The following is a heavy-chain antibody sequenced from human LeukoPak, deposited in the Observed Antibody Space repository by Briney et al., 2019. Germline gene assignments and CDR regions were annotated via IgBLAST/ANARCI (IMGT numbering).Heavy chain of an antibody. CDR2: INHSGST. D-gene: IGHD4-17*01. Sequence: SETLSLTCAVYGGSFSGYYWSWIRQPPGKGLEWIGEINHSGSTNCNPSLKSRVTISVDTSKNQFSLKLSSVTAADTAVYYCARGIYGDPDAFDIWGQGTMVTVSS. V-gene: IGHV4-34*01. J-gene: IGHJ3*02. CDR3: ARGIYGDPDAFDI. CDR1: GGSFSGYY.